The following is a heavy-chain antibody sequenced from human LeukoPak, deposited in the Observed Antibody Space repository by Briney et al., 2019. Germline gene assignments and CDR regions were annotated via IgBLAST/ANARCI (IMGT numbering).Heavy chain of an antibody. CDR2: IYPGDSDT. CDR1: GYIFTSYW. V-gene: IGHV5-51*01. D-gene: IGHD6-13*01. J-gene: IGHJ4*02. Sequence: GESLKISCKGSGYIFTSYWIGWVRQMPGKGLEWMGIIYPGDSDTRYSPSFQGQVTISADKSISTAYLQWSSLKASDTAMYYRARQDSSSWLNRHFDYWGQGTLVTVSS. CDR3: ARQDSSSWLNRHFDY.